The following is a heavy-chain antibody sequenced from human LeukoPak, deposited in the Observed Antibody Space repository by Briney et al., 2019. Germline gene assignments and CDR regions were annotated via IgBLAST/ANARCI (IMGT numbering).Heavy chain of an antibody. Sequence: GGSLRLSCTASGFTVSSNDMSWVRQAPGKGLEWVSVIHSGDNTYYADSLKDRFTISRDNSKNTLYLQMNSLRAEATAVYYCARGWLEPSSVQAFDYWRQGTLVTVSS. CDR3: ARGWLEPSSVQAFDY. D-gene: IGHD5-12*01. J-gene: IGHJ4*02. V-gene: IGHV3-53*01. CDR1: GFTVSSND. CDR2: IHSGDNT.